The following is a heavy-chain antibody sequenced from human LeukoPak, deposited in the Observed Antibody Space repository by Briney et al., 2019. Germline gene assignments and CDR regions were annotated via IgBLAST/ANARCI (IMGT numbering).Heavy chain of an antibody. CDR3: AKDKAVAAYLEFEY. CDR2: ISSSSSTI. V-gene: IGHV3-48*01. CDR1: GFTFSSYS. Sequence: PGGSLRLSCAASGFTFSSYSMNWVRQAPGKGLEWVSYISSSSSTIYYADSVKGRFTISRDNAKNSLYLQMNSLRAEDTAVYYCAKDKAVAAYLEFEYWGQGTLVTVSS. J-gene: IGHJ4*02. D-gene: IGHD6-19*01.